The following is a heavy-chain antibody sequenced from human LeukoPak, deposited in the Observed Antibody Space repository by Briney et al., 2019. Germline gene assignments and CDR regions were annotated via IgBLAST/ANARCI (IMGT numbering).Heavy chain of an antibody. Sequence: GGSLRLSCAASGFTFSSYWMHWVRQAPGKGLVWVSHINSDGSSTSYADSVKGRFTISRDNAKNTLYLQMNSLRAEDTAVYYCARADSSGYYVDYWGQGTLVTVSS. CDR1: GFTFSSYW. J-gene: IGHJ4*02. D-gene: IGHD3-22*01. CDR2: INSDGSST. V-gene: IGHV3-74*01. CDR3: ARADSSGYYVDY.